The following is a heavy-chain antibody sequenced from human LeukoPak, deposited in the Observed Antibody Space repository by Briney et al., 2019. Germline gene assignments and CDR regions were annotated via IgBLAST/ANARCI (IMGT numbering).Heavy chain of an antibody. CDR1: GFTLSNYW. D-gene: IGHD2-2*01. CDR3: ARGGQRWLDP. J-gene: IGHJ5*02. Sequence: GGSLRLPCATSGFTLSNYWMTWVRQAPGKGLEWVANIGEDGSEKYYVESVKGRFTISRDNAKNSVDLQMNSLRGEDTAVYYCARGGQRWLDPWGQGTPVTVAS. CDR2: IGEDGSEK. V-gene: IGHV3-7*04.